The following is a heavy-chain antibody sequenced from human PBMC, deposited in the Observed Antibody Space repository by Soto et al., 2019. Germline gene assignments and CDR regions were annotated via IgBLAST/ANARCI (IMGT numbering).Heavy chain of an antibody. Sequence: ASVKVSCKASGGTFSSYAISWVRQAPGQGLEWMGGIIPIFGTANYAQKFQGRVTITADESTSTAYMELSSLRSEDTAVYYCARGRVLEWGPFDYWGQGTLVTVSS. J-gene: IGHJ4*02. D-gene: IGHD3-3*01. CDR1: GGTFSSYA. V-gene: IGHV1-69*13. CDR3: ARGRVLEWGPFDY. CDR2: IIPIFGTA.